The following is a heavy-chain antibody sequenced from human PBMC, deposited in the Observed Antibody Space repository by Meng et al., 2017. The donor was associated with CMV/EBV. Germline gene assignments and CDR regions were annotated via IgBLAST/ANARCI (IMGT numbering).Heavy chain of an antibody. CDR3: ARDIDSGSY. CDR2: ISYDGSNK. Sequence: GESLKISCAASGFTFSSYAMHWVRQAPGKGLEWVAVISYDGSNKYYADSVKGRFTISRDNSKNTLYPQMNSLRAEETAVYYCARDIDSGSYWGQGTLVTVSS. D-gene: IGHD1-26*01. J-gene: IGHJ4*02. V-gene: IGHV3-30-3*01. CDR1: GFTFSSYA.